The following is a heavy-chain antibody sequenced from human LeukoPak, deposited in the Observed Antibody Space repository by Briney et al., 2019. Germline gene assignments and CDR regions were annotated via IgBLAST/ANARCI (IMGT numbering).Heavy chain of an antibody. CDR1: GFTFSSYA. V-gene: IGHV3-30-3*01. J-gene: IGHJ3*02. CDR3: ARDLTDFWTRGAFDI. Sequence: GSLRLSCAASGFTFSSYAMHWVRQAPGKGLEWVAVISYDGSNKYYADSVEGRFTISRDNSKNTLYLQMNSLRAEDTAVYYCARDLTDFWTRGAFDIWGQGTMVTVSS. D-gene: IGHD3-3*01. CDR2: ISYDGSNK.